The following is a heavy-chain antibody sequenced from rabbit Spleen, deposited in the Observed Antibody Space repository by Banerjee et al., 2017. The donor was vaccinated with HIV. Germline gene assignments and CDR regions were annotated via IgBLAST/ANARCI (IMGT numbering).Heavy chain of an antibody. J-gene: IGHJ4*01. V-gene: IGHV1S47*01. D-gene: IGHD1-1*01. CDR1: GFDFSSYG. CDR3: VRDKATISGDYGPWYFDL. CDR2: IDPVFGNT. Sequence: QEQLVESGGGLVQPGGSLKLSCKASGFDFSSYGVSWVRQAPGKGPEWIAYIDPVFGNTYYASWVNGRFTISRHNAQNTLYLQLNSLTAADTATYFSVRDKATISGDYGPWYFDLWGPGTLVTVS.